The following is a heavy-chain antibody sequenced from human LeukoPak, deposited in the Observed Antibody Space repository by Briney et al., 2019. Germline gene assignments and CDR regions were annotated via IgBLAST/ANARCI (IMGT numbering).Heavy chain of an antibody. CDR3: AKAAYGDFNRNSFDC. CDR2: ISWNSGSI. J-gene: IGHJ4*02. CDR1: GFSFDDYA. Sequence: GRSLRLSCAASGFSFDDYAMHWVRQAPGKGLEWVSGISWNSGSIGYVDSVKGRFSISRDNAKNSLYLQMNSLRPEDTALYYCAKAAYGDFNRNSFDCRGQGTLVTASS. V-gene: IGHV3-9*01. D-gene: IGHD4-17*01.